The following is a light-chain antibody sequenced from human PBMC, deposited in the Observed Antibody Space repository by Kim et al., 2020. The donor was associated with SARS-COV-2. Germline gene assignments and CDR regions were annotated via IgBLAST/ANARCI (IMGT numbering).Light chain of an antibody. CDR2: AAS. V-gene: IGKV1-6*01. CDR3: IQDYNYPRT. J-gene: IGKJ1*01. Sequence: AIQMTQSPSSLSAFVGDRVTITCRASQGIRNDLGWYQQKPGKAPKLLIFAASTLESGVPSRFSGSGSGTDFTLTISSLQPEDFATYYCIQDYNYPRTFGQGTKVDIK. CDR1: QGIRND.